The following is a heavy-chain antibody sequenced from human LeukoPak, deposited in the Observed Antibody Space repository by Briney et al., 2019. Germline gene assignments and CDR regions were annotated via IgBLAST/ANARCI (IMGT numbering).Heavy chain of an antibody. CDR3: ARGSTVFEYSSSIDP. CDR2: INHSGST. Sequence: SETLSLTCTVYGGSFRGYYWSWIPKPPGKALEWIGEINHSGSTNYNPSLKSRVTISVDTSKNQFSLKLSSVTAADTAVYYCARGSTVFEYSSSIDPWGQGTLVTVSS. CDR1: GGSFRGYY. D-gene: IGHD6-6*01. V-gene: IGHV4-34*01. J-gene: IGHJ5*02.